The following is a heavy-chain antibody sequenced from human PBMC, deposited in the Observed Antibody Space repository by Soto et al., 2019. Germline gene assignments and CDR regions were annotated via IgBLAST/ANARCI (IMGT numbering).Heavy chain of an antibody. V-gene: IGHV3-72*01. J-gene: IGHJ4*02. Sequence: EVQLVESGGGLVQPGGFLRLSCAASGFTLSDHYMDWVRQVPGKGLEWVGRTRNEANSYTTEYAASVKGRFTISRDESRNSLYLQMSSLQTEDTAVYYCTSSWGDYRYFDSWGQGTQVTVSS. CDR2: TRNEANSYTT. D-gene: IGHD4-17*01. CDR3: TSSWGDYRYFDS. CDR1: GFTLSDHY.